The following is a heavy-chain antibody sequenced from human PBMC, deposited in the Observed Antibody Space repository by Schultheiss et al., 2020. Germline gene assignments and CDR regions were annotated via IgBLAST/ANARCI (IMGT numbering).Heavy chain of an antibody. CDR3: ARDGGSLAGKAKGFSRFITIFGVVIILSYYYYGMDV. D-gene: IGHD3-3*01. CDR2: IKQDGSEK. V-gene: IGHV3-7*03. Sequence: GESLKISCAASGFTFSSYWMSWVRQAPGKGLEWVANIKQDGSEKYYVDSVKGRFTISRDNAKNSLYLQMNSLRAEDTAVYYCARDGGSLAGKAKGFSRFITIFGVVIILSYYYYGMDVWGQGTTVTVSS. J-gene: IGHJ6*02. CDR1: GFTFSSYW.